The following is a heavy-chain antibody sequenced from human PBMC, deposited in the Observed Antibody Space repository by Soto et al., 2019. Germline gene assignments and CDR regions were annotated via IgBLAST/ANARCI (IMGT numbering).Heavy chain of an antibody. CDR3: ARPVRGWSLRGYMDV. J-gene: IGHJ6*03. CDR2: INHSGST. Sequence: SETLSLTCAVYGGSFSGYYWSWIRQPPGKGLEWIGEINHSGSTNYNPSLKSRVTISVDTSKNQFSLKLSSVTAADTAVYYCARPVRGWSLRGYMDVWGKGTTVTVSS. V-gene: IGHV4-34*01. CDR1: GGSFSGYY. D-gene: IGHD6-19*01.